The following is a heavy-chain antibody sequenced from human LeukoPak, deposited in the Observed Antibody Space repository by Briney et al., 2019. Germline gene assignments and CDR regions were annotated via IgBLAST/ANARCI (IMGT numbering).Heavy chain of an antibody. CDR1: GGSFSGYY. CDR3: ARHGGAAAGLDY. D-gene: IGHD6-13*01. J-gene: IGHJ4*02. V-gene: IGHV4-34*01. Sequence: SETLSLTCAVYGGSFSGYYWSWIRQPPGKGLEWIGEINHSGSTNYNPSLKSRVTILVDTSNNQFSLKLSSVTAADTAVYYCARHGGAAAGLDYCGQGILVTVSS. CDR2: INHSGST.